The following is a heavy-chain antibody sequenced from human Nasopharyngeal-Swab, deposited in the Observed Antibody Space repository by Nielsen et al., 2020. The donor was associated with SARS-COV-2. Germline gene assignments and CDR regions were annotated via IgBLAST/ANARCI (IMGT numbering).Heavy chain of an antibody. CDR1: GFTFSSYG. Sequence: GGSLRLSCTASGFTFSSYGMHWVRQAPGKGLEWVAVVWYDGSNTYYGDSVKGRFTISRDNSKNTLYLQMNSLRVEDTAVYYCARDGGGSGWYRTFDYWGQGTLVTVSS. V-gene: IGHV3-33*01. CDR2: VWYDGSNT. CDR3: ARDGGGSGWYRTFDY. J-gene: IGHJ4*02. D-gene: IGHD6-19*01.